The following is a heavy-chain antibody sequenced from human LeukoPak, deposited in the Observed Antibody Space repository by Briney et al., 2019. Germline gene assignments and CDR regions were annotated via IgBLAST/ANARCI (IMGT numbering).Heavy chain of an antibody. CDR3: AKGGSSSSYSGLDY. J-gene: IGHJ4*02. CDR2: ISGSGGST. V-gene: IGHV3-23*01. CDR1: GFTFSSYA. D-gene: IGHD2-15*01. Sequence: HAGGSLRLSCAASGFTFSSYAMIWVRQAPGKRLGGVSVISGSGGSTYYADSVKGRFTISRDNSKNTLYLQMNSLRAEDTAVYFCAKGGSSSSYSGLDYWGQGTLVTVSS.